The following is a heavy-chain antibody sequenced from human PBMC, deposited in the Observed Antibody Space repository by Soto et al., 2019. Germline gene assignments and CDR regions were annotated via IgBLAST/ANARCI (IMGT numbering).Heavy chain of an antibody. CDR3: ARHRRGVPGRRYKWLDL. CDR1: GGSINSGVFF. J-gene: IGHJ5*02. V-gene: IGHV4-30-4*01. Sequence: SETLSLNCTGSGGSINSGVFFWTLVRQPPGEGLEGIGYILYDGESQHNPSLKSRVTMSIDTAKNQFFLNLSSVTAADPAVYYCARHRRGVPGRRYKWLDLWGQGTQVTVSS. D-gene: IGHD1-1*01. CDR2: ILYDGES.